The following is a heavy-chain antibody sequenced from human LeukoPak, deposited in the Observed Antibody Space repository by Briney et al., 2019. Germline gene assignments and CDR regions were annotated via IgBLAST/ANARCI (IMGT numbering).Heavy chain of an antibody. CDR1: GGSISSYY. D-gene: IGHD6-19*01. CDR3: ARDGPYSSGWYGGLGY. V-gene: IGHV4-59*01. Sequence: SETLSLTCTVSGGSISSYYWSWIRQPPGKGLEWIGYIYYSGSTNYNPSLKSRVTISVDTSKNQFPLKLSSVTAADTAVYYCARDGPYSSGWYGGLGYWGQGTLVTVSS. CDR2: IYYSGST. J-gene: IGHJ4*02.